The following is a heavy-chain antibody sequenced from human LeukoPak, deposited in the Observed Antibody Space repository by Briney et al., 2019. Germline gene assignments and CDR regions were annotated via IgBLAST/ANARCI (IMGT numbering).Heavy chain of an antibody. J-gene: IGHJ3*02. CDR3: ASPPPSYYDSSGYYFPEAFDI. CDR2: IIPIFGTA. Sequence: SVKVSCKASGGTFSSYAISWVRQAPGQGLEWMGGIIPIFGTANYAQKFQGRVTITADKSTSTAYMELSSLRSEDTAVYYCASPPPSYYDSSGYYFPEAFDIWGQGTMVTVSS. V-gene: IGHV1-69*06. D-gene: IGHD3-22*01. CDR1: GGTFSSYA.